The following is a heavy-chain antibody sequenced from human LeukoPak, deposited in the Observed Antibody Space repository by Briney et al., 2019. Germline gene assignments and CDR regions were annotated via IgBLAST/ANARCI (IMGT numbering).Heavy chain of an antibody. CDR1: GGSISSGGYS. Sequence: PSQTLSLTCAVSGGSISSGGYSWSWIRQPPGKGLEWIGYIYHSGSTYYNPSLKSRVTISVDRSKNQFSLRLSSVTAADTAVYYCARHQYYDFWSGSIIPYYYYYGMDVWGQGTTVTVSS. CDR3: ARHQYYDFWSGSIIPYYYYYGMDV. V-gene: IGHV4-30-2*02. D-gene: IGHD3-3*01. J-gene: IGHJ6*02. CDR2: IYHSGST.